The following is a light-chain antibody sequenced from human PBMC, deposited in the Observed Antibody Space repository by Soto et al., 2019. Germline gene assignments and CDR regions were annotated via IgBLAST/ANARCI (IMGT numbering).Light chain of an antibody. J-gene: IGKJ2*01. CDR1: QSVSSSH. Sequence: EIVLTQSPGTLSLSPGERATLSCRASQSVSSSHLAWYQQKPGQAPRLLIHGASSRATGIPERFSGSGSGTDFTLTISRLEPEDFAVYYCQQFTRSPPRYTFGQGTKLEIK. CDR3: QQFTRSPPRYT. CDR2: GAS. V-gene: IGKV3-20*01.